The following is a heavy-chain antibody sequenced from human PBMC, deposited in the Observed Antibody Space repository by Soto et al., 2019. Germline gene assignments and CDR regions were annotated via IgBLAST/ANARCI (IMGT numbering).Heavy chain of an antibody. D-gene: IGHD3-16*01. Sequence: SETLSLTCTVSGGSISSGDHYWSWIRQPPGKGLEWIGYIYYSGSTYYNPSLKSRVTTSVDTSKNQFSLKLSSVTAADTAVYYCARVKFASNFDYWGQGTLVTVSS. V-gene: IGHV4-30-4*01. J-gene: IGHJ4*02. CDR1: GGSISSGDHY. CDR3: ARVKFASNFDY. CDR2: IYYSGST.